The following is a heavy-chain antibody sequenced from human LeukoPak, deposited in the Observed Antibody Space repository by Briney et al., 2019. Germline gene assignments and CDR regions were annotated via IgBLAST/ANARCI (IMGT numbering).Heavy chain of an antibody. Sequence: PSQTLSLTCTVSGGSISSGSYYWSWIRQPAGKGLEWIGRIYTSGSTNYNPSLKSRVTISVDTSKNQFSLKLSSVTAADTAVYYCARVGVLTIIRGSRFDYWGQGTLVTVSS. J-gene: IGHJ4*02. D-gene: IGHD3-10*01. V-gene: IGHV4-61*02. CDR2: IYTSGST. CDR1: GGSISSGSYY. CDR3: ARVGVLTIIRGSRFDY.